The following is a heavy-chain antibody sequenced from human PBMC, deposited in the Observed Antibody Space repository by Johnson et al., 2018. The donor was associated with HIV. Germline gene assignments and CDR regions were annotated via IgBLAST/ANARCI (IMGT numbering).Heavy chain of an antibody. CDR1: GFTFIDYY. CDR2: ISSSGSTI. CDR3: ARVGQLARTHAFDI. D-gene: IGHD6-13*01. Sequence: QVLLVESGGGLVKPGGSLRLSCAASGFTFIDYYMSCIRQAPGKGLEWVSYISSSGSTIYYADSVKGRFTISRDNSKNTLYLQMNSLRAEDTAVYYCARVGQLARTHAFDIWGQGTMVTVSS. J-gene: IGHJ3*02. V-gene: IGHV3-11*04.